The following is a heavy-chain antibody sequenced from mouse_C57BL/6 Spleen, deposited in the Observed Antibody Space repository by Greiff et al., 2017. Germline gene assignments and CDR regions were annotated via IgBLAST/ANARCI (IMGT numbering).Heavy chain of an antibody. CDR3: ARGGVT. CDR1: GYTFTSYW. V-gene: IGHV1-59*01. J-gene: IGHJ3*01. D-gene: IGHD2-2*01. Sequence: QVQLKQPGAELVRPGTSVKLSCTASGYTFTSYWMHWVKQRPGQGLEWIGVIDPSDSYTNYNQKFKGKATLTVDTSSSTAYMQLSSLTSEDSAVXYCARGGVTWGQGTLGTVSA. CDR2: IDPSDSYT.